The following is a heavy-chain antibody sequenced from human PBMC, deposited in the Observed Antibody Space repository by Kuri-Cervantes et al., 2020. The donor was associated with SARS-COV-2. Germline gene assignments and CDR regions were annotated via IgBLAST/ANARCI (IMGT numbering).Heavy chain of an antibody. CDR2: ISGSGAST. CDR1: GFTFSSYA. V-gene: IGHV3-23*01. J-gene: IGHJ4*02. D-gene: IGHD2-15*01. Sequence: GESLKISCAASGFTFSSYAMNWVRQAPGKGLGWVSGISGSGASTYYADSVKGRFTISRDNPKNTLYLQMNSLRADDTALYYCAKETTIVVVVAVAHWGQGTLVTDSS. CDR3: AKETTIVVVVAVAH.